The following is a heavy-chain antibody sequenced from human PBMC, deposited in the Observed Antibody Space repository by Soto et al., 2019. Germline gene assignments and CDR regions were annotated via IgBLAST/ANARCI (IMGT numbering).Heavy chain of an antibody. CDR2: IIPLFGTT. J-gene: IGHJ6*02. D-gene: IGHD3-10*01. CDR3: AAELGFGKLSVV. V-gene: IGHV1-69*01. CDR1: GDTFKNCV. Sequence: QVQVVQSGVDVGRPGSSVKVSCKASGDTFKNCVISWVRQAPGQGLEWMGGIIPLFGTTDFAQRFQGRLTITTDESTTTAYMELSRLRSEDTATYYCAAELGFGKLSVVWGQGTTVIVSS.